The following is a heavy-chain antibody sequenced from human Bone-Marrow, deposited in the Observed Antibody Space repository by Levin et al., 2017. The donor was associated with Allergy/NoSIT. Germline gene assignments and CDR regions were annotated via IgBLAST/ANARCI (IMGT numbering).Heavy chain of an antibody. D-gene: IGHD6-19*01. V-gene: IGHV3-23*01. CDR3: VRGSSGWFQEEDS. CDR2: IGGSGDIT. Sequence: PGGSLRLSCRASGFTFHTSAMTWVRQAPGKGLAWVSAIGGSGDITSYADSVKGRFTVSRGNSKNILFLQMDNLRVEDTAVFYCVRGSSGWFQEEDSWGQGTLLTVSS. CDR1: GFTFHTSA. J-gene: IGHJ4*02.